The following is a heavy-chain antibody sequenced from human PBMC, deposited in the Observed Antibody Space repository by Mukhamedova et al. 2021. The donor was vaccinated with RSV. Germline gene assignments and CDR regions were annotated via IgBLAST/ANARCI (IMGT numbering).Heavy chain of an antibody. V-gene: IGHV3-30*01. CDR2: ISSDGSNE. J-gene: IGHJ4*02. CDR3: ARGEMGYCSSPSCYTLDY. D-gene: IGHD2-2*02. Sequence: VRQAPGEGLEWVALISSDGSNEFYADSVKGRFTISGDNSKNTLYLQMNSLRPEDTAVYFCARGEMGYCSSPSCYTLDYWGQGVPVT.